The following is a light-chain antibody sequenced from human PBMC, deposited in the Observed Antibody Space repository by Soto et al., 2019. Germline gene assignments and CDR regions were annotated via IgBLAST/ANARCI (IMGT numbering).Light chain of an antibody. Sequence: EFLLTQSPGTLSLSAGERATLSWRASQTVRHNYLAWYQQKPGHAPRLLIYGASNRATGIPDRFSGVGSGTDFTLTISRLEPEEVAVYYCQQYGSSGPFCQGTKVDI. CDR1: QTVRHNY. V-gene: IGKV3-20*01. CDR3: QQYGSSGP. J-gene: IGKJ1*01. CDR2: GAS.